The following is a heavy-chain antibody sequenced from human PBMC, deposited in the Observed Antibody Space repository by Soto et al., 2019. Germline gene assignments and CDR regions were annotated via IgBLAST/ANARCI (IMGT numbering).Heavy chain of an antibody. CDR1: GYTFTSYG. CDR3: AREWYCSGGSCYYYYGMDV. Sequence: ASVKVSGKASGYTFTSYGISWVRQAPGQGLEWMGWISAYNGNTNYAQKLQGRVTMTTDTSTSTAYMELRSLRSDDTAMYYCAREWYCSGGSCYYYYGMDVWGQGTTVTVSS. V-gene: IGHV1-18*01. CDR2: ISAYNGNT. D-gene: IGHD2-15*01. J-gene: IGHJ6*02.